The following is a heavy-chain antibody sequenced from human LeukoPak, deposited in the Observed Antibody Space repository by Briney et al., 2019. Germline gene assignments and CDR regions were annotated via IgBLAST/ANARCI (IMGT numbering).Heavy chain of an antibody. CDR1: GGSISSGDYY. CDR3: ARDVEWSYAFDI. J-gene: IGHJ3*02. D-gene: IGHD3-3*01. CDR2: IYYSGST. V-gene: IGHV4-30-4*01. Sequence: SETLSHTCTVSGGSISSGDYYWSWIRQPPGKGLEWIGYIYYSGSTYYNPSLKSRVTISVDTSKNQFSLKLSSVTAADTAVYYCARDVEWSYAFDIWGQGTMVTVSS.